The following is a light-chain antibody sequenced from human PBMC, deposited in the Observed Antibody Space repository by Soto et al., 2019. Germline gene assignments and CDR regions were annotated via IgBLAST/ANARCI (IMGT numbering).Light chain of an antibody. Sequence: QSVLTQPPSVSGAPGQRVTISCTGSSSNIGAGYDVHWYQQLPGTAPKLRIYRSTNRPSGVPDRFSGSKSGTSTSLAITGLQAEDEADYYCQSYDSSLSGGVFGGGTKLTVL. V-gene: IGLV1-40*01. CDR1: SSNIGAGYD. CDR3: QSYDSSLSGGV. CDR2: RST. J-gene: IGLJ2*01.